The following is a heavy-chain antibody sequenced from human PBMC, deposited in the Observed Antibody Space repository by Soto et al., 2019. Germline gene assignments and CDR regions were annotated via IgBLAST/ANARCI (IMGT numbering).Heavy chain of an antibody. V-gene: IGHV4-59*01. CDR1: GGSISSYY. CDR2: IYYSGST. CDR3: ARVMITFGGVIGYFDY. Sequence: SETLSLTCTVAGGSISSYYWSWIRQPPGKGLEWIGYIYYSGSTNYNPSLKSRVTISVDTSKNQFSLKLSSVTAADTAVYYCARVMITFGGVIGYFDYWGQGSLVTVSS. D-gene: IGHD3-16*02. J-gene: IGHJ4*02.